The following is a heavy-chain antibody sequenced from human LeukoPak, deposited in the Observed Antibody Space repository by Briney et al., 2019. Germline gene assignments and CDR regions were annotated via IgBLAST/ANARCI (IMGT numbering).Heavy chain of an antibody. CDR1: GFTFSSYS. Sequence: GGSLRLSCAASGFTFSSYSMNWVRQAPGKGLEWVSSISSSSSYVYYADSVKGRFTISRDNAKNSLYLQMNSLRAEDTAVYYCARDPNYYGSGSSLWGQGTLVTVSS. CDR2: ISSSSSYV. V-gene: IGHV3-21*01. J-gene: IGHJ4*02. D-gene: IGHD3-10*01. CDR3: ARDPNYYGSGSSL.